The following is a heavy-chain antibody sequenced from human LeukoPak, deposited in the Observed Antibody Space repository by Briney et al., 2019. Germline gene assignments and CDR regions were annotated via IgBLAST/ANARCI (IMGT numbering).Heavy chain of an antibody. D-gene: IGHD1-26*01. V-gene: IGHV4-59*01. CDR2: IYYSGST. CDR3: TRSFPGIVGAADF. J-gene: IGHJ4*02. CDR1: GGAISSYY. Sequence: SETLSLTCTVSGGAISSYYWSWIRQPPGKGLEWIGYIYYSGSTNYNPSLKSRVPMSVDTSKNQLSLNVNSMAAADTGVYYCTRSFPGIVGAADFWGQGTLVTVSS.